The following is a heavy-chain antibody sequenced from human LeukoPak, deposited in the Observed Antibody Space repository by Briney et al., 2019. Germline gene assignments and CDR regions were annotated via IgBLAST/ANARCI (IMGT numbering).Heavy chain of an antibody. J-gene: IGHJ6*03. CDR1: GGSISSYY. CDR2: IYYSGST. V-gene: IGHV4-59*01. Sequence: SETLSLTCTVSGGSISSYYWSWIRQPPGKGLEWIGYIYYSGSTNYNPSLKSRVTISVDTSKNQFSLKLSSVTAADTAVYYCARETSQKGAHYMDVWGKGTTVSISS. D-gene: IGHD3-16*01. CDR3: ARETSQKGAHYMDV.